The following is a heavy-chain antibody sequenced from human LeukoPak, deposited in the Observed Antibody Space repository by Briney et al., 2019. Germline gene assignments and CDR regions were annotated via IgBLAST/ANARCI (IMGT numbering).Heavy chain of an antibody. D-gene: IGHD3-10*01. CDR3: ARDRGDYGSGSYYDY. CDR2: ISSSSSYI. Sequence: GGSLRLSCAASGFTFSSYSMNWVRQAPGKGLEWVSSISSSSSYIYYADSVKGRFTISRDNAKNSLYLQMNSLRADDTAVYYCARDRGDYGSGSYYDYWGQGTLVTVSS. V-gene: IGHV3-21*01. J-gene: IGHJ4*02. CDR1: GFTFSSYS.